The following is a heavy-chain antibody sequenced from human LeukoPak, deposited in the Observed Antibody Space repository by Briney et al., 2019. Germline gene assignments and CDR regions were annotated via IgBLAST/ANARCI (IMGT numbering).Heavy chain of an antibody. D-gene: IGHD2-15*01. Sequence: PGRSLRLSCAASGFTFSSYGMHWVRQAPGTGLEWVAVIWYDGSNKYYAHSVKGRHTISRDNSKSTLYLQMNSLRAEDTAVYYCAKDRGYCSGGSCYFGYYFDYWGQGTLVTVSS. V-gene: IGHV3-33*06. CDR2: IWYDGSNK. CDR3: AKDRGYCSGGSCYFGYYFDY. CDR1: GFTFSSYG. J-gene: IGHJ4*02.